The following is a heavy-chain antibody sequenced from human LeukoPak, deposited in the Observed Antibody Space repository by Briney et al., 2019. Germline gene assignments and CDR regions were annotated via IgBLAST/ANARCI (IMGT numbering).Heavy chain of an antibody. J-gene: IGHJ4*02. D-gene: IGHD1-26*01. CDR2: ISSRSATI. V-gene: IGHV3-48*04. Sequence: GGSLRLSCAASGFTFSSYSMNWVRQAPGKGLEWVSYISSRSATIYYADSVKGRFTISRDNAKNSLFLQMNSLRSEDTAVYYCARDVGGRSYWGQGTPVTVSS. CDR3: ARDVGGRSY. CDR1: GFTFSSYS.